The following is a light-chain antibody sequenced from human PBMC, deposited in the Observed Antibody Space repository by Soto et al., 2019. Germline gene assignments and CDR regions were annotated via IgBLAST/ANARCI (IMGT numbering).Light chain of an antibody. Sequence: EIVLTQSPATLSLSPGERATLSCRASQSVSSYLAWYQQKPGQAPRLLIYDASNRATGIPARLSGSGSGTDFTLTISSLEPEDFAFDYCQQRSNWPPFITFGQGTRLEIK. CDR2: DAS. J-gene: IGKJ5*01. V-gene: IGKV3-11*01. CDR1: QSVSSY. CDR3: QQRSNWPPFIT.